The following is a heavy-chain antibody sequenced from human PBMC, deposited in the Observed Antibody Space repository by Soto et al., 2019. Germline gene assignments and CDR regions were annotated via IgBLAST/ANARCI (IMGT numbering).Heavy chain of an antibody. J-gene: IGHJ6*03. D-gene: IGHD4-17*01. CDR2: INPNSGGT. CDR3: ARGVYGDYYYYYYYMDV. V-gene: IGHV1-2*04. CDR1: GYTFTGYY. Sequence: ASVKVSCKASGYTFTGYYMHWVRQAPGQGLEWMGWINPNSGGTNYAQKFQGWVTMTRDTSISTAYMELSRLRSDDTAVYYCARGVYGDYYYYYYYMDVWGKGTTVTVSS.